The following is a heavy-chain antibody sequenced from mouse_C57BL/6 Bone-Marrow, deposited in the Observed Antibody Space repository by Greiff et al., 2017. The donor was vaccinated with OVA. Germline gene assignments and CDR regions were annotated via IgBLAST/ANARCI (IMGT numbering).Heavy chain of an antibody. CDR1: GYSFTGYY. J-gene: IGHJ4*01. D-gene: IGHD2-5*01. Sequence: EVQLVESGPELVKPGASVKISCKASGYSFTGYYMNWVKQSPEKSLEWIGEINPSTGGTTYNQKFKAKATLTVDKSSSTAYMQLKSLTSEDSAVYYCARDSNYRYYAMDYWGQGTSVNVSS. CDR3: ARDSNYRYYAMDY. V-gene: IGHV1-42*01. CDR2: INPSTGGT.